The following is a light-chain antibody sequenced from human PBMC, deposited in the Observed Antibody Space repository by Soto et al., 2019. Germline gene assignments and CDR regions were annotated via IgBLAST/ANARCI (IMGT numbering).Light chain of an antibody. CDR2: AAS. Sequence: AIRMTQSPSSFSASTGDRVTITCRASQGISSYLAWYQQKPGKAPKLLIYAASTVQSGVPSRFSGSGSGTDFTLTISCLQSEDFATYYCQQYYSYLWTCGQGTKVEIK. V-gene: IGKV1-8*01. CDR1: QGISSY. CDR3: QQYYSYLWT. J-gene: IGKJ1*01.